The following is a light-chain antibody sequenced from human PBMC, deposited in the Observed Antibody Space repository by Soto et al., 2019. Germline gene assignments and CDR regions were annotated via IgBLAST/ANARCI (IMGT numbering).Light chain of an antibody. Sequence: DIQMTPSPSTLSASVGDRVTVTCRAGQSSNRSLAWYQHKPGKAPKLLIYKASNLESGVPSRFSGTGSGAEFTFTIRRLQPDDSATYYSQHYTSDPWTYGQGTELEIK. CDR3: QHYTSDPWT. J-gene: IGKJ1*01. CDR1: QSSNRS. V-gene: IGKV1-5*03. CDR2: KAS.